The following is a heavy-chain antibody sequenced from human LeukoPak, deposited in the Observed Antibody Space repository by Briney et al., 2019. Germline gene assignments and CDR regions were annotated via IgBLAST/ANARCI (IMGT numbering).Heavy chain of an antibody. V-gene: IGHV1-2*02. CDR1: GYTFTDYY. CDR2: VNPSSGDT. Sequence: ASVKVSCKASGYTFTDYYIHWVRQAPGQGLEWMGWVNPSSGDTDYAQKFQVSVTVTRDTSISTAYMELTSLTSDDTAVYYWARGGIAARPFDYWGQGTLVTVSS. J-gene: IGHJ4*02. CDR3: ARGGIAARPFDY. D-gene: IGHD6-6*01.